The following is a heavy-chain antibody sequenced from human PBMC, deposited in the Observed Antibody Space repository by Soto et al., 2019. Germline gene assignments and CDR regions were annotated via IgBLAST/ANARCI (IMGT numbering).Heavy chain of an antibody. Sequence: GGSLRLSCAASGFIFENFVMSWVRQPPGKGLEWISSISGSGFKKYYADSVKGRFTISRDNSKSTVYLELNNLSAEDTAVYHCAKNQGVELVPLATVDWFDPWGQGSVVTVSS. V-gene: IGHV3-23*01. CDR1: GFIFENFV. D-gene: IGHD1-26*01. CDR3: AKNQGVELVPLATVDWFDP. CDR2: ISGSGFKK. J-gene: IGHJ5*02.